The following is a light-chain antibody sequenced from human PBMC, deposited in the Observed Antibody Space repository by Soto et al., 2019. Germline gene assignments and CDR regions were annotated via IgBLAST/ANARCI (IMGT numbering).Light chain of an antibody. J-gene: IGLJ3*02. CDR1: SSDVGGYDF. V-gene: IGLV2-14*01. CDR3: CSFTSTTARV. CDR2: QVT. Sequence: HSALTQPASVSGSPGQSITISCTGTSSDVGGYDFVSWYQHHPGKAPRLIIYQVTNRPSGVSDRFSGSKSGNTASLTISGLQAEDEADYYCCSFTSTTARVFGGGTKLTVL.